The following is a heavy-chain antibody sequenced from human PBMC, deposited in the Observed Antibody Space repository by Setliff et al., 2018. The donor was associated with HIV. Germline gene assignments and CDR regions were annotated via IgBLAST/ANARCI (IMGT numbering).Heavy chain of an antibody. V-gene: IGHV4-59*11. CDR3: ARGLTSVAG. CDR2: IYYSGST. J-gene: IGHJ4*02. CDR1: GGSISSHY. D-gene: IGHD6-19*01. Sequence: SETLSLTCTVSGGSISSHYWSWIRQPPGKGLEWIGYIYYSGSTNYNPSLKSRVTISVDTSKNQLSLRLSSVTAVDTGVYYCARGLTSVAGWGQGTLVTVSS.